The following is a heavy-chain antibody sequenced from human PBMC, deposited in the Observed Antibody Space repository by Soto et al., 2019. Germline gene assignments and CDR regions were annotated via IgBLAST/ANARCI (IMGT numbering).Heavy chain of an antibody. Sequence: QVQLVQSGAEVKEPGASVKVSCQASGYTFTTYDINWVRQATGQGLEWMGWMNPKTGKAGYAQKFQGRVTRTRNTSTSTAYLEVSSLRSEDTAVFFCVRGPYSGFAYWGQGTLVTVSS. V-gene: IGHV1-8*01. CDR1: GYTFTTYD. CDR2: MNPKTGKA. D-gene: IGHD5-12*01. CDR3: VRGPYSGFAY. J-gene: IGHJ4*02.